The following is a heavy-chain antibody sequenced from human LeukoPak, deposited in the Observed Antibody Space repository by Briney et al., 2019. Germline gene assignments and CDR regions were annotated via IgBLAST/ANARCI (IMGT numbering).Heavy chain of an antibody. V-gene: IGHV1-2*02. J-gene: IGHJ4*02. CDR1: GYTFTRYY. CDR3: ARYYDSSFDY. CDR2: INPNSGGT. Sequence: ASVKVSCKSSGYTFTRYYMHWVRQAPGQGLEWMGWINPNSGGTNYAQKFQGRVTMTRDTSISTAYMELSRLRSEDTAVYYCARYYDSSFDYWGQGTLVTVSS. D-gene: IGHD3-22*01.